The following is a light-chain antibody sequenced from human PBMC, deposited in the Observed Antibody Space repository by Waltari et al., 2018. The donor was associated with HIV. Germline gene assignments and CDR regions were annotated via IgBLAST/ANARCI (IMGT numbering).Light chain of an antibody. CDR1: QSVGKT. V-gene: IGKV3-11*01. CDR2: GAS. CDR3: QQRSNWPPGLT. Sequence: EIVMTQSPATLSVSPGEGATLSCRASQSVGKTLAWYQQKVGQAPRLLVYGASTRAAGIPARFTGSGSGTDFTLTISSLEPEDFAVYYCQQRSNWPPGLTFGGGTKVEIK. J-gene: IGKJ4*01.